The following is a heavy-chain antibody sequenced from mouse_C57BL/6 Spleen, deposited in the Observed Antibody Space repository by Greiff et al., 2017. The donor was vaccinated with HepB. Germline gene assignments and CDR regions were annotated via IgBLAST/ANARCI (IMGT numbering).Heavy chain of an antibody. D-gene: IGHD2-4*01. Sequence: EVQLVESGPELVKPGASVKISCKASGYSFTGYYMNWVKQSPEKSLEWIGEINPSTGGTTYNQKFKAKATLTVDKSSSTAYMQLKSLTSEDSAVYYCANYDYPYYAMDYWGQGTSVTVSS. J-gene: IGHJ4*01. CDR3: ANYDYPYYAMDY. CDR1: GYSFTGYY. CDR2: INPSTGGT. V-gene: IGHV1-42*01.